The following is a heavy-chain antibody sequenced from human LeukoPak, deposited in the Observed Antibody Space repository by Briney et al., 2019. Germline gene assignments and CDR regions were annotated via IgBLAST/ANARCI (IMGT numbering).Heavy chain of an antibody. J-gene: IGHJ6*03. CDR1: GGTFISYA. CDR2: IIPIFGTA. D-gene: IGHD2-8*01. CDR3: TRVVYANYYYYYMDV. Sequence: ASVKVSCKASGGTFISYAISWVRQAPGQGLEWKGGIIPIFGTANYVQKFQGRVTITTDESTSTAYMELSSLRSENTAVYYCTRVVYANYYYYYMDVWGKGTTVTVSS. V-gene: IGHV1-69*05.